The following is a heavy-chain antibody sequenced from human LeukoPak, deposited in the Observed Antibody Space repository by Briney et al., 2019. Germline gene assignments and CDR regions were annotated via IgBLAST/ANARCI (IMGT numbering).Heavy chain of an antibody. CDR2: IKSKTDGGTT. CDR3: AVGSYLGRNFDY. J-gene: IGHJ4*02. CDR1: GXTFSSYG. Sequence: GGSLRLSCAASGXTFSSYGMNWVRQAPGKGQEWVGRIKSKTDGGTTDYAAPVKGRFTISRDDSKNTLYLQMNSLRAEDTAVYYSAVGSYLGRNFDYWGQGTLVTVSS. V-gene: IGHV3-15*01. D-gene: IGHD1-26*01.